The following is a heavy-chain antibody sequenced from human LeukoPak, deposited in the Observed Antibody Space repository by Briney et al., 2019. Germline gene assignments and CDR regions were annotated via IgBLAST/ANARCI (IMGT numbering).Heavy chain of an antibody. J-gene: IGHJ3*02. CDR3: ARVVRQGLAHYAFDI. Sequence: PSETLSLTCAVYGGSFSGYYWSWIRQPPGKGLEWIGEINHSGSTNYNPSLKRRVTISVDTSKNQFSLKLSSVTAAATAVYYCARVVRQGLAHYAFDIWGQGTMVTVSS. CDR2: INHSGST. D-gene: IGHD6-19*01. V-gene: IGHV4-34*01. CDR1: GGSFSGYY.